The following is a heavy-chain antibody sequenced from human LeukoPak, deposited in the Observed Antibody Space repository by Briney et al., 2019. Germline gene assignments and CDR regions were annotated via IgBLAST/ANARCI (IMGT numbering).Heavy chain of an antibody. CDR3: ARGRIVVVTAPHISSFDY. V-gene: IGHV3-48*04. Sequence: GGSLRLSCAASGFTFSSYSMNWVRQAPGKGLEWVSYISSSGSTIYYADSVKGRFTIYRDNAKNSLYLQMNSLRAEDTAVYYCARGRIVVVTAPHISSFDYWGQGTLVTVSS. D-gene: IGHD2-21*02. CDR1: GFTFSSYS. CDR2: ISSSGSTI. J-gene: IGHJ4*02.